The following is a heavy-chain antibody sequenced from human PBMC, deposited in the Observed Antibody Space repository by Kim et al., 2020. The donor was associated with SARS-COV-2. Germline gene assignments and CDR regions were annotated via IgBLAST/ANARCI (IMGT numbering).Heavy chain of an antibody. J-gene: IGHJ6*02. V-gene: IGHV4-39*01. D-gene: IGHD3-22*01. CDR2: IYYSGST. Sequence: SETLSLTCTVSGGSISSSSYYWGWIRQPPGKGLEWIGSIYYSGSTYYNPSLKSRVTISVDTSKNQFSLKLSSVTAADTAVYYCASGYYYHDSSGYYRIYYYYGMDVWGQGTTVTVSS. CDR1: GGSISSSSYY. CDR3: ASGYYYHDSSGYYRIYYYYGMDV.